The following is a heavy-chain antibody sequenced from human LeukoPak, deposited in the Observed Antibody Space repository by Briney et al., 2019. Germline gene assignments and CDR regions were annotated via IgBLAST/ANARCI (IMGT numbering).Heavy chain of an antibody. J-gene: IGHJ4*02. D-gene: IGHD1-26*01. CDR3: ARDGGWEPSPFDY. CDR2: IIPILGIA. CDR1: GGTFSSYA. Sequence: ASVKVSCKASGGTFSSYAISWVRQAPGQGLEWMGRIIPILGIANYAQKFQGRVTITADKSTSTAYMELRSLRSDDTAVYYCARDGGWEPSPFDYWGQGTLVTVSS. V-gene: IGHV1-69*04.